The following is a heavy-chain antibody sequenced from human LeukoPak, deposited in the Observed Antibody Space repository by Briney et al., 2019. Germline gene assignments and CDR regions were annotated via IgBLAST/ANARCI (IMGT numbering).Heavy chain of an antibody. D-gene: IGHD6-6*01. CDR2: IYYSGST. CDR1: GGSISSSSYY. V-gene: IGHV4-39*01. CDR3: ARHVEIAARPRWFDP. J-gene: IGHJ5*02. Sequence: SETLSLTCTVSGGSISSSSYYWGWIRQPPGKGLEWIGTIYYSGSTYYNPSLKSRVTISVDTSKNQFSLKLSSVTAADTAVYYCARHVEIAARPRWFDPWGPGTLVTVSS.